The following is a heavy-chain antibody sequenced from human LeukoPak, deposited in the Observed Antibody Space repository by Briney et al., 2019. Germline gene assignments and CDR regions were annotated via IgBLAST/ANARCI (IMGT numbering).Heavy chain of an antibody. D-gene: IGHD6-13*01. CDR3: ARELISPHIAAAGTFDY. Sequence: SVKVSCKASGYTFTSYGISWVRQAPGQGLEWMGGIIPIFGTANYAQKLQGRVTITADKSTSTAYMELSSLRSEDTAVYYCARELISPHIAAAGTFDYWGQGTLVTVSS. CDR1: GYTFTSYG. CDR2: IIPIFGTA. V-gene: IGHV1-69*06. J-gene: IGHJ4*02.